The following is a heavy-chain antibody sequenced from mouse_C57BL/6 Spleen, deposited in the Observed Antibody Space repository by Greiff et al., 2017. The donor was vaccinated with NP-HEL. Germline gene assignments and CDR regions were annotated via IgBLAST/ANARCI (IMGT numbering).Heavy chain of an antibody. V-gene: IGHV1-15*01. CDR2: IDPETGGT. CDR1: GYTFTDYE. J-gene: IGHJ4*01. Sequence: QVQLQQSGAELVRPGASVTLSCKASGYTFTDYEMHWVKQTPVHGLEWIGAIDPETGGTAYNQKFKGKAILTADKSSSTAYMELRSLTSEDSAVYYCTRGGELPMDDWGQGTSVTVSS. D-gene: IGHD4-1*01. CDR3: TRGGELPMDD.